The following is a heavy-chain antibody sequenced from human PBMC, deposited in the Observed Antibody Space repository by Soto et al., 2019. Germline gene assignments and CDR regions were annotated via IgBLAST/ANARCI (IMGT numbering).Heavy chain of an antibody. Sequence: EVQLVESGGGLVQPGGSQRLSCEGSGFTFSSYWMHWVRQAPGKGLVWVSRINRYGSSTSCADSVKGRFTISRDNAKNTLYLQMNSLRAEDTAVYYCARGGDSSYYDSSGYPAAFDIWGQGTMVTVSS. J-gene: IGHJ3*02. V-gene: IGHV3-74*01. D-gene: IGHD3-22*01. CDR1: GFTFSSYW. CDR2: INRYGSST. CDR3: ARGGDSSYYDSSGYPAAFDI.